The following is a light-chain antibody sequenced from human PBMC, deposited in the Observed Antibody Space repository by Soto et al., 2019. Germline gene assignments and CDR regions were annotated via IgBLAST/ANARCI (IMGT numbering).Light chain of an antibody. Sequence: QSVLTQPPSVSGAPGQRVTISCTGSSSNIGAGYDVHWYQHPPGTAPKLLIYGNSNRPSGVPDRFSGSKSGTSASLAITGLQAEDEADYYCQSYDSSLSGSDVFGTGTKLTVL. V-gene: IGLV1-40*01. CDR1: SSNIGAGYD. CDR3: QSYDSSLSGSDV. CDR2: GNS. J-gene: IGLJ1*01.